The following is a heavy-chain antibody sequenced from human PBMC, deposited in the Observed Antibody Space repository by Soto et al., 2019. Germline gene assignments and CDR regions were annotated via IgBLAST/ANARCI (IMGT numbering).Heavy chain of an antibody. CDR1: GFTFDDYA. Sequence: EVQLVESGGGLVQPGRSLRLSCAASGFTFDDYAMHWVRQAPGKGLEWVSGISWNSGSIGYADSVKGRFTISRDNAKNSLYLQMNSLRAEDTALYYCAKDHKLLHLGELFVDYWGQGTLVTVSS. D-gene: IGHD3-16*01. CDR3: AKDHKLLHLGELFVDY. V-gene: IGHV3-9*01. J-gene: IGHJ4*02. CDR2: ISWNSGSI.